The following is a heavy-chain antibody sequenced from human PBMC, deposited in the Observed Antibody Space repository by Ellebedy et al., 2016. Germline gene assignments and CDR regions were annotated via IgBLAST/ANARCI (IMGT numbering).Heavy chain of an antibody. CDR2: ISSSSSYI. Sequence: GESLKISCAASGFTFSSYSMNWVRQAPGKGLEWVSSISSSSSYIYYADSVKGRFTISRDNAKNSLYLQMNSLRAEDTAVYYCARDWGVGATTAIDYWGQGTLVTVSS. J-gene: IGHJ4*02. CDR3: ARDWGVGATTAIDY. D-gene: IGHD1-26*01. CDR1: GFTFSSYS. V-gene: IGHV3-21*01.